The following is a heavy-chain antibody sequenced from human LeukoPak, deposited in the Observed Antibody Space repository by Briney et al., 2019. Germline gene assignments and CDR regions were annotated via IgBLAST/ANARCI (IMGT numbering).Heavy chain of an antibody. Sequence: PGRSLRLFCTASGFTFGDYAMSWVRQAPGKGLEWVGFIRSKAYGGTTEYAASVKGRFTISRDDSKSIASQQMNRLTTEETAVYYCTISRGTVAGPQCFYYWGQGTLVTVSS. CDR3: TISRGTVAGPQCFYY. J-gene: IGHJ4*02. CDR1: GFTFGDYA. CDR2: IRSKAYGGTT. V-gene: IGHV3-49*04. D-gene: IGHD6-19*01.